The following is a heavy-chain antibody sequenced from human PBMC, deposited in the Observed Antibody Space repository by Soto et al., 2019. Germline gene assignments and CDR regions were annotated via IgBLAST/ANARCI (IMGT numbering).Heavy chain of an antibody. CDR2: LSPGGST. V-gene: IGHV3-23*01. Sequence: GSLRLSCATSGFTVTNSPMTWIRHSPVNGLEWVATLSPGGSTYYAASVKGRFTISRDSSENTVFPQMDSLKAADSALYYCAKDRGSGGILTGTPDSWGPGALVTVSS. CDR3: AKDRGSGGILTGTPDS. J-gene: IGHJ4*02. D-gene: IGHD3-9*01. CDR1: GFTVTNSP.